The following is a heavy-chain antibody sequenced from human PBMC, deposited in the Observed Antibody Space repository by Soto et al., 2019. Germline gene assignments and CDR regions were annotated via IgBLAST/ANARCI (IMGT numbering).Heavy chain of an antibody. CDR2: INPNSGGT. V-gene: IGHV1-2*04. D-gene: IGHD5-18*01. CDR1: GYTFTGYY. CDR3: ARACSYGYGAPFDY. Sequence: ASVKVSCKASGYTFTGYYMHWVRQAPGQGLEWMGWINPNSGGTNYAQKFQGWVTMTRDTSISTAYMELSRLRSDDTAVYYCARACSYGYGAPFDYWGQGTLVTVSA. J-gene: IGHJ4*02.